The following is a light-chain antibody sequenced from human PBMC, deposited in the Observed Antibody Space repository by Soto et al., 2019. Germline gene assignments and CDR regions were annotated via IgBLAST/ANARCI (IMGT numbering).Light chain of an antibody. V-gene: IGKV3-20*01. CDR3: QQYGSSPLFS. J-gene: IGKJ3*01. Sequence: EIVLTQSPGTLSLSPGERATLSCRASQSLSSSYLAWYQQKPGQAPRLLIFGAFYRATGIPDRFSGSGSGTDFTLTISRLEPEDFAVYYCQQYGSSPLFSFGPGTKVDIK. CDR1: QSLSSSY. CDR2: GAF.